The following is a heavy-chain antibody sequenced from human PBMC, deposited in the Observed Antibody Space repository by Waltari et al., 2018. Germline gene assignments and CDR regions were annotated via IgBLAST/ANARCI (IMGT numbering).Heavy chain of an antibody. Sequence: EVQLVESGGGLVQPGSSLRLSCGGAGFIFDAHAMHWVRQAPGKGLEWVSGISWNSDNIGYADSVKGRFTISRDNAKNSLYLQMNSLRPEDTALYYCAKGHSGSYGLKDWGQGTLVTVSS. D-gene: IGHD1-26*01. CDR3: AKGHSGSYGLKD. V-gene: IGHV3-9*01. CDR1: GFIFDAHA. J-gene: IGHJ4*02. CDR2: ISWNSDNI.